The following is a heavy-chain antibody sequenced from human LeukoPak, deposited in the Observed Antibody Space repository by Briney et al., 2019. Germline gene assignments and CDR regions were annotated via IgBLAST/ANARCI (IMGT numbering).Heavy chain of an antibody. V-gene: IGHV4-4*07. CDR2: IHTSGSA. Sequence: SETLSLTCTVPGGSISTYYWSWIRQPAGKGLEWIGRIHTSGSANYNPSLKSRVTISVDKSKNQFSLKLSSVTAADTAVYYCARGLVGTTGEQNWFDPWGQGTLLTVSS. CDR3: ARGLVGTTGEQNWFDP. J-gene: IGHJ5*02. CDR1: GGSISTYY. D-gene: IGHD1-26*01.